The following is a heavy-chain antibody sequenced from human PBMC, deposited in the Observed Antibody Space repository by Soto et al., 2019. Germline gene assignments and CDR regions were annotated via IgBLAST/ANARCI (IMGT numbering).Heavy chain of an antibody. CDR1: GYTFTSYD. CDR2: MNPNSGNT. CDR3: AGGEGTTGYCISTSCHGLDWLDP. V-gene: IGHV1-8*01. J-gene: IGHJ5*02. Sequence: QVQLVQSGAEVKKPGASVKVSCKASGYTFTSYDINWVRQATGQGLEWMGWMNPNSGNTGYAQKFQGRVTMTRNTTRGPANMEMSSQRSEETAEYYFAGGEGTTGYCISTSCHGLDWLDPWGQGTLVTVSS. D-gene: IGHD2-2*01.